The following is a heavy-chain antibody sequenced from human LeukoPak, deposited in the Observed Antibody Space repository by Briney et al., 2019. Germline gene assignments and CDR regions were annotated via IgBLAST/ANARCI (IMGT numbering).Heavy chain of an antibody. CDR1: GGSISTYY. CDR2: IYYSGST. CDR3: ASGYYDSSGCMDV. D-gene: IGHD3-22*01. J-gene: IGHJ6*02. Sequence: SETLSLTCTVSGGSISTYYWTWIRQPPGKGLEWIGYIYYSGSTYYNPSLKSRVTISVDTSKNQFSLKLSSVTAADTAVYYCASGYYDSSGCMDVWGQGTTVTVSS. V-gene: IGHV4-59*08.